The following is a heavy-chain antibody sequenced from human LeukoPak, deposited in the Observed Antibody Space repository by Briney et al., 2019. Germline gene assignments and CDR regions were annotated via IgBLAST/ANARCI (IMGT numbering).Heavy chain of an antibody. CDR1: GGSISSGGYY. V-gene: IGHV4-31*03. Sequence: SETLSLTCTVSGGSISSGGYYWSWIRQHPGKGLEWIGYIYYSGSTYYNPSLKSRVTISVDTSKNQFSLKLSSVTAADTAVYYCARFPRSGSYSLLVVLGMDVWGQGTTVTVSS. CDR3: ARFPRSGSYSLLVVLGMDV. CDR2: IYYSGST. D-gene: IGHD1-26*01. J-gene: IGHJ6*02.